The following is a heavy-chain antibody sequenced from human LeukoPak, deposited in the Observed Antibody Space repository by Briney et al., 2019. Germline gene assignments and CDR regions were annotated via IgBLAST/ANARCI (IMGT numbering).Heavy chain of an antibody. V-gene: IGHV4-59*13. CDR3: AREGARYWGGNWFDP. CDR2: IYYSGSA. D-gene: IGHD3-9*01. Sequence: SETLSLTCAVSGGSLSRYYWSWIRQPPGKGLEWIGYIYYSGSANYNPSLKSRVTISVDTSKNQVSLKLSSVTAADTAVYYCAREGARYWGGNWFDPWGQGTLVTVSS. CDR1: GGSLSRYY. J-gene: IGHJ5*02.